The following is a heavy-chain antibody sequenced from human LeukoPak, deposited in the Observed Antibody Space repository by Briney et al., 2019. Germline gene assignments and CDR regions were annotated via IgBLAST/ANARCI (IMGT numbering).Heavy chain of an antibody. CDR3: ARDQGSYYDSSGYYSPPYYFDY. Sequence: GASVKVSCKASGYTFTSYGISWVRQAPGQGLEWMGWISAYNGNTNYAQKLQGGVTMTTDTSTSTAYMELRSLRSDDTAVYYCARDQGSYYDSSGYYSPPYYFDYWGQGTLVTVSS. D-gene: IGHD3-22*01. J-gene: IGHJ4*02. CDR1: GYTFTSYG. CDR2: ISAYNGNT. V-gene: IGHV1-18*01.